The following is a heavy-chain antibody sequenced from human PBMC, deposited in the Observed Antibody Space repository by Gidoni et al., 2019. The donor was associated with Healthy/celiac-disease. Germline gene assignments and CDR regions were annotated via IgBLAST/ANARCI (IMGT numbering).Heavy chain of an antibody. CDR1: GYSFTSYW. CDR3: ARHPTDYYDSSGYPKSHAFDI. CDR2: IYPGDSDT. J-gene: IGHJ3*02. V-gene: IGHV5-51*01. D-gene: IGHD3-22*01. Sequence: EVQLVQSGAAVKQPGESLKISCKGSGYSFTSYWIGWVRKMPGKGLEWMGIIYPGDSDTRYSPSFQGQVTISADKSISTAYLQWSSLKASDTAMYYCARHPTDYYDSSGYPKSHAFDIWGQGTMVTVSS.